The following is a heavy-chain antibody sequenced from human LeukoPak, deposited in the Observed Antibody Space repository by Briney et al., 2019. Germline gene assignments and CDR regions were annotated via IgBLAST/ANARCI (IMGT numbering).Heavy chain of an antibody. J-gene: IGHJ4*02. CDR1: GFTFSTYD. V-gene: IGHV3-30*02. Sequence: PGGSLRLSCAASGFTFSTYDMHWVRQAPGKGLEWLAFIRYDGSYQYYADSVNGRFTIPRDNSKNTLYLQMNSLTAEDTAVYYCATPKADYYPFDYWGQGTLVTVSS. D-gene: IGHD3-22*01. CDR2: IRYDGSYQ. CDR3: ATPKADYYPFDY.